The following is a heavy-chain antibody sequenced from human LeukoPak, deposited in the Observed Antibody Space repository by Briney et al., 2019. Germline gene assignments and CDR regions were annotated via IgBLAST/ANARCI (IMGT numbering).Heavy chain of an antibody. V-gene: IGHV3-21*03. Sequence: GGSLRLSCAASGFTFSSYSMNWVRQAPGKGLEWVSSISSSSSYIYYADSVKGRFTISRDNAKNSLYLQMNSLKTEDTAVYYCTAGTGYSDFDYWGQGTLVTVSS. CDR3: TAGTGYSDFDY. CDR2: ISSSSSYI. J-gene: IGHJ4*02. CDR1: GFTFSSYS. D-gene: IGHD3-9*01.